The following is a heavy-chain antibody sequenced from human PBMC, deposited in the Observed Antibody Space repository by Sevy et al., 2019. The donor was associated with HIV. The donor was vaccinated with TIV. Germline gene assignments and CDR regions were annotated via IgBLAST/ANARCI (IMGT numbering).Heavy chain of an antibody. J-gene: IGHJ4*02. V-gene: IGHV3-30-3*01. CDR3: ARDPHAVPHWGSFDS. CDR1: GFTFTRYA. Sequence: GGSLRLSCEASGFTFTRYAFHWVRQAPGKGLEWMAVISKEGTNKYYIDSVKGRFTISRDNSRNTLFLQMERLRAEDTAMYFCARDPHAVPHWGSFDSWGQGTLVTVSS. CDR2: ISKEGTNK. D-gene: IGHD3-16*01.